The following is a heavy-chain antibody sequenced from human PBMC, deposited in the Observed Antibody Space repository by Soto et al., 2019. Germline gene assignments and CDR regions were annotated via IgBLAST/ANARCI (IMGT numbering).Heavy chain of an antibody. CDR3: ARLASLGHPYYFGMDV. Sequence: GCSMKLSXVASGFTVCDYYMTWILQAPGKGLEWVSYISSNGVSMYYGDSVKGRFTISRDDAENSLHLQMNSLRAEDTAVYYCARLASLGHPYYFGMDVWGQGTTVTVSS. J-gene: IGHJ6*02. CDR2: ISSNGVSM. V-gene: IGHV3-11*01. CDR1: GFTVCDYY.